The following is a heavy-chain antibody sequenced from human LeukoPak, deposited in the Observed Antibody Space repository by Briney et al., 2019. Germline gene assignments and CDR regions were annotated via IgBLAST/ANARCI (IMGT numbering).Heavy chain of an antibody. V-gene: IGHV3-21*01. CDR1: GFTFSSYS. D-gene: IGHD4/OR15-4a*01. CDR2: IDSRTGNI. Sequence: PGGSLRLSCAASGFTFSSYSMNWVRQAPGKGLAWVAFIDSRTGNIYYVDSVKGRFSISRDNAKDSVYLQMNSLRADDTAVYYCARETEPLDYGDSTNLDYWGQGTLVTVSS. CDR3: ARETEPLDYGDSTNLDY. J-gene: IGHJ4*02.